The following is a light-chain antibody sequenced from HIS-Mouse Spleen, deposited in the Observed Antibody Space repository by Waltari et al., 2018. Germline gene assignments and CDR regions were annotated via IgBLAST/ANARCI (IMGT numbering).Light chain of an antibody. CDR1: ALPKKY. CDR2: EDS. J-gene: IGLJ3*02. CDR3: YSTDSSGNHNWV. V-gene: IGLV3-10*01. Sequence: SYELTQPPSVSVSPGQTARITCSGDALPKKYAYWYQQKSGQAPVLVIYEDSKRPSGNPERFSGSSSGTMATLTISGAQVEDEADYYCYSTDSSGNHNWVFGGGTKLTVL.